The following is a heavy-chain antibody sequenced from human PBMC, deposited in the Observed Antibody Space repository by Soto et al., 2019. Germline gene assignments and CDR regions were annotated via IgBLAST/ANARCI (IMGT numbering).Heavy chain of an antibody. CDR3: ARRGSGHTFDY. CDR2: LYSGST. J-gene: IGHJ4*02. Sequence: QLQLQESGPGLVKPSETLSLTCAVSGASISRGGFHWGWIRQPPGQGLEWIGSLYSGSTYYNPSLKSRVTISADTSKNQFFLTLSSVTAADTAVYYCARRGSGHTFDYWGQGTLVTVSS. V-gene: IGHV4-39*01. CDR1: GASISRGGFH. D-gene: IGHD3-10*01.